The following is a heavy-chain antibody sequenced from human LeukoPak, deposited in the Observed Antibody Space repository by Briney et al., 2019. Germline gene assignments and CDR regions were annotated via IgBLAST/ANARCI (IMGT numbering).Heavy chain of an antibody. V-gene: IGHV3-23*01. CDR2: ISGSGSNT. J-gene: IGHJ4*02. CDR1: GFTFSSYA. CDR3: AKEHYFGSGYSAYFFDC. D-gene: IGHD3-3*01. Sequence: GGSLRLSCAASGFTFSSYAMTWFRQAPGKGLEWVSSISGSGSNTYYADSVKGRFTVSRDTSKNSLYLQMNSLRAEDTAIYYCAKEHYFGSGYSAYFFDCCGQGTLVTVSS.